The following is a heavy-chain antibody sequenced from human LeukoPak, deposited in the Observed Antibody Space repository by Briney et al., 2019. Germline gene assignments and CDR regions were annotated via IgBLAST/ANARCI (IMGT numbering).Heavy chain of an antibody. CDR1: GFIFGRNY. CDR2: LSSKYET. D-gene: IGHD1-26*01. CDR3: YGIHVGDSFNI. V-gene: IGHV3-53*01. Sequence: GGSLRLSCAASGFIFGRNYRGWVRQAPGKGLEWVSALSSKYETYYADSVKGRFTISSDNSENTLYLQMNALRAEDTPLYYFYGIHVGDSFNIWGRGTMVIVFS. J-gene: IGHJ3*02.